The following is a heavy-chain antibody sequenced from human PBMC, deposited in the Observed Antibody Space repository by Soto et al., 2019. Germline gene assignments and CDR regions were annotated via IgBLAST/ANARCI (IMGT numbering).Heavy chain of an antibody. CDR2: IYTSGST. J-gene: IGHJ6*02. Sequence: KPSETLSLTCTVSGGSISSYYWSWIRQPAGKGLEWIGRIYTSGSTNYNPSLKSRVTMSVDTSKNQFSLKLSSVTAADTAVYYCARDNLLTPYYGMDVWGQGTTVTVSS. CDR3: ARDNLLTPYYGMDV. V-gene: IGHV4-4*07. CDR1: GGSISSYY.